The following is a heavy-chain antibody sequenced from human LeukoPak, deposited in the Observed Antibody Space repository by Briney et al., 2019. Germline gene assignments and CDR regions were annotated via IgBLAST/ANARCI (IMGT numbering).Heavy chain of an antibody. CDR2: IDPSDSYT. CDR1: GYSFTSYW. Sequence: RGESLKISCKGSGYSFTSYWISWVRQMPGKGLEWMGRIDPSDSYTNYSPSFQGHVTISADKSISTAYLQWSSLKASDTAMYYCASQSNSGSYWTDYWGQGTLVTVSS. CDR3: ASQSNSGSYWTDY. J-gene: IGHJ4*02. V-gene: IGHV5-10-1*01. D-gene: IGHD1-26*01.